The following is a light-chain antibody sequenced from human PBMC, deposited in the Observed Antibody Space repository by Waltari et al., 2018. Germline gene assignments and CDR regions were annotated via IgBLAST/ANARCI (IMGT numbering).Light chain of an antibody. V-gene: IGKV3-15*01. CDR2: DAS. CDR3: QQYSNWPRT. Sequence: EIPMTQSPTTLSVSPGERATLSCRASQSVSSNLVWYQQKPGQAPRLLIYDASTRATGIPARVSGSGSGTEFSLTISSLQSEDFAVYYCQQYSNWPRTFGQGTKVDIK. CDR1: QSVSSN. J-gene: IGKJ1*01.